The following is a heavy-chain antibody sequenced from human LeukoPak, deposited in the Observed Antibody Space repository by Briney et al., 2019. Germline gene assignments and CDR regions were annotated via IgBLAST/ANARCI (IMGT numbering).Heavy chain of an antibody. D-gene: IGHD3-10*01. CDR3: ARDHSLFRGVIGFDY. J-gene: IGHJ4*02. CDR1: GGSISSGSCY. Sequence: SETLSLTCTVSGGSISSGSCYWSWIRQPARKGLEWIGRIYTSGSTNYNPSLKSRVTILVDTSKNQFSLKLSSVTAADTAVYYCARDHSLFRGVIGFDYWGQGTLVTVS. V-gene: IGHV4-61*02. CDR2: IYTSGST.